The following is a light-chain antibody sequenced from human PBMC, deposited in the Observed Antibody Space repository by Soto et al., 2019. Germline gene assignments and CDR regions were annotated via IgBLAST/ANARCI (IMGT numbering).Light chain of an antibody. CDR2: EVI. V-gene: IGLV2-14*01. CDR3: SSYASSSTLV. Sequence: QSVLTQPASVSGSPGQSITTSCTGTSSDVGGYNYVSWYQQHPGKAPKLIICEVINRPSGVSNRFSGSKSGNTASLTISGLQAEDEADYYCSSYASSSTLVFGTGTKVTVL. J-gene: IGLJ1*01. CDR1: SSDVGGYNY.